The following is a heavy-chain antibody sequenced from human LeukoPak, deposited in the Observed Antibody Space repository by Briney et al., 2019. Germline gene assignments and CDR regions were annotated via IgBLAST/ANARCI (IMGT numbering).Heavy chain of an antibody. CDR1: GFTFSSFG. Sequence: PGGSLGLSCVASGFTFSSFGMSWVRQAPVKRLEWVSAVSGSGDATYYADSVKGRFTISRDNSENTLYLQMDSLRVEDTAVYYCAKLRVLSSSSENNWFDSWGQGTLVTVYS. J-gene: IGHJ5*01. CDR3: AKLRVLSSSSENNWFDS. D-gene: IGHD6-6*01. V-gene: IGHV3-23*01. CDR2: VSGSGDAT.